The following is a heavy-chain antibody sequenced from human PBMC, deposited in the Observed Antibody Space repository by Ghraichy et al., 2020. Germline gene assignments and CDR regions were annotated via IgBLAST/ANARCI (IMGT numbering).Heavy chain of an antibody. CDR2: ISYDGSNK. CDR1: GFTFSSYG. Sequence: LTCAASGFTFSSYGMHWVRQAPGKGLEWVTVISYDGSNKYYADTVKGRFTISRDNSRNTLYLQMNSLRAEDTAVYYCAKDWGRATVTNSFDYWGQGTLVTVSS. CDR3: AKDWGRATVTNSFDY. J-gene: IGHJ4*02. V-gene: IGHV3-30*18. D-gene: IGHD4-11*01.